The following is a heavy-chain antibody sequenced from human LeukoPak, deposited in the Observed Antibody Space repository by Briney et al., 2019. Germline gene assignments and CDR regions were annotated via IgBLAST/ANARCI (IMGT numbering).Heavy chain of an antibody. V-gene: IGHV3-48*03. CDR3: ARDAYDSRVDY. Sequence: PGGSLRLPCAASGFTFSSYEMNWVRQAPGKGLEWVSYISSSGSTIYYADSVEGRFTISRDNAKNSLYLQMNSLRAEDTAVYYCARDAYDSRVDYWGQGTLVTVSS. D-gene: IGHD3-22*01. CDR2: ISSSGSTI. J-gene: IGHJ4*02. CDR1: GFTFSSYE.